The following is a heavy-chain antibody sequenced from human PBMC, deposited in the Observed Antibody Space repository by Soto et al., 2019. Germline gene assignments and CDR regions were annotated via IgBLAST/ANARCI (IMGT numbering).Heavy chain of an antibody. D-gene: IGHD5-12*01. J-gene: IGHJ5*02. CDR1: GGSFSGYY. CDR2: INHSGST. V-gene: IGHV4-34*01. Sequence: QVQLQQWGAGLLKPSETLSLTCAVYGGSFSGYYWSWIRQPPGKGLEWIGEINHSGSTNYNPSLKSRVTISVDTSKNQFSLKLSSVTAADTAVYYCARGGLRPAWFDPWGQGTLVTVSS. CDR3: ARGGLRPAWFDP.